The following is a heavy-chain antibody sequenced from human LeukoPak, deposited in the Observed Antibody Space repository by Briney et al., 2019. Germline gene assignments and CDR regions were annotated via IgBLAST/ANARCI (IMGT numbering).Heavy chain of an antibody. CDR2: INHSGST. CDR1: AGSFSAYY. Sequence: SETLSLTCAVYAGSFSAYYWSWIRQPPGKGLEWIGEINHSGSTNYNPPLKSRVTISVDTSKNQFSLKLSSVTAADTAVFYCARIYYDSSGYPPDWYFDLWGRGTLVTVSS. V-gene: IGHV4-34*01. D-gene: IGHD3-22*01. J-gene: IGHJ2*01. CDR3: ARIYYDSSGYPPDWYFDL.